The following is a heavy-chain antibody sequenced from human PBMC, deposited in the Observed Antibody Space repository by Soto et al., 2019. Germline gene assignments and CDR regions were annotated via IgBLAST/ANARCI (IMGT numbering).Heavy chain of an antibody. CDR2: ISYDGSNK. D-gene: IGHD3-22*01. J-gene: IGHJ4*02. CDR1: GFTFSSYA. Sequence: QVQLVESGGGVVQPGRSLRLSCAASGFTFSSYAMHWVRQAPGKGLEWVAVISYDGSNKYYADSVKGRFTISRDNSKNTLYLQMNSLRAEDTAVYYCASPYSYYYDSSGPFDYWGQGTLVTVSS. V-gene: IGHV3-30-3*01. CDR3: ASPYSYYYDSSGPFDY.